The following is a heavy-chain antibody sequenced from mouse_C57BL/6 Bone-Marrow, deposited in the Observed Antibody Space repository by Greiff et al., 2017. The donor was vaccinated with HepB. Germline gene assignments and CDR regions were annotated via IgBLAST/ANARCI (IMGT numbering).Heavy chain of an antibody. D-gene: IGHD1-1*01. J-gene: IGHJ4*01. Sequence: EVKLMESGGGLVKPGGSLKLSCAASGFTFSDYGMHWVRQAPEKGLEWVAYISSGSSSIYYADTVKGRFTISRDNAKNTLFLQMTSLRSEDTAMYYCASTTVVANYAMDYWGQGTSVTVSS. CDR1: GFTFSDYG. CDR3: ASTTVVANYAMDY. V-gene: IGHV5-17*01. CDR2: ISSGSSSI.